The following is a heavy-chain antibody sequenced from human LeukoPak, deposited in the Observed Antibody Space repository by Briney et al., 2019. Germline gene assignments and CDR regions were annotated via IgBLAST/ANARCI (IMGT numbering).Heavy chain of an antibody. Sequence: ASVTVSCTASGYTFTSYGVSWVRQAPGQGLEWMGWISAYNGNTNYAQKLQGRVTMTTDTSTSTAYMELRSLRSDDTAVYYCARDPTYYDYVWGSYRSAVAAYFDYWAREPWSPSPQ. J-gene: IGHJ4*02. CDR3: ARDPTYYDYVWGSYRSAVAAYFDY. CDR2: ISAYNGNT. D-gene: IGHD3-16*02. V-gene: IGHV1-18*01. CDR1: GYTFTSYG.